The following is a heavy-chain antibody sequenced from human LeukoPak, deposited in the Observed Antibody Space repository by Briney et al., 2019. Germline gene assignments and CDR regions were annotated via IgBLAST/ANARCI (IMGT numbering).Heavy chain of an antibody. CDR3: ARDGVGATQFDY. D-gene: IGHD1-26*01. J-gene: IGHJ4*02. CDR2: IIPIFGTA. Sequence: SVRVSCKASGGTFSSYAISWVRQAPGQGLEWMGRIIPIFGTANYAQKFQGRVTITTDESTSTAYMELSSLRSEDTAVYYCARDGVGATQFDYWGQGTLVTVSS. V-gene: IGHV1-69*05. CDR1: GGTFSSYA.